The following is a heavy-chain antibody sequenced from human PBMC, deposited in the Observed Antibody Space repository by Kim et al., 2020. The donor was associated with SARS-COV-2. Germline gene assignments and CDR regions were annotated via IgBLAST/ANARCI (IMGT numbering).Heavy chain of an antibody. CDR2: GDGGST. J-gene: IGHJ4*02. Sequence: GDGGSTYYADSVKGRFTISRDNSKNSLYLQMNSLRTEDTALYYCAKGNLDYWGQGTLVTVSS. CDR3: AKGNLDY. V-gene: IGHV3-43*02.